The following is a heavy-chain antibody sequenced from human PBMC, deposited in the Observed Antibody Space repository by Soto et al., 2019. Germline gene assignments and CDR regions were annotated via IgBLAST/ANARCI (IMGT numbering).Heavy chain of an antibody. CDR1: GYSFTSYW. V-gene: IGHV5-51*01. CDR3: ARLPSSGWYGYYFDY. J-gene: IGHJ4*02. CDR2: IYPVDSDT. D-gene: IGHD6-19*01. Sequence: PGESLKISCKGSGYSFTSYWIGWVRQMPGKVFEWMGIIYPVDSDTRYSPSFQGQVTFSADKSISTAYLQWSSLKASDTAMYYCARLPSSGWYGYYFDYWGQGTLVTVSS.